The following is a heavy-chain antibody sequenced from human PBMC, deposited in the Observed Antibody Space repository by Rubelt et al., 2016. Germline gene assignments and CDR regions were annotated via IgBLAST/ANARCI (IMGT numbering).Heavy chain of an antibody. J-gene: IGHJ6*02. CDR2: INHSGST. Sequence: QVQLQQWGAGLLKPSETLSLTCAVYGGSFSGYYWSWIRQPPGKGLEWIGEINHSGSTNYNPSLKSRVTISVDTSKIQFSLKLSSVTAADTAVYYCARGRRGSSSWLGRDYYGMDVWSQGTTVTVSS. V-gene: IGHV4-34*01. D-gene: IGHD6-13*01. CDR3: ARGRRGSSSWLGRDYYGMDV. CDR1: GGSFSGYY.